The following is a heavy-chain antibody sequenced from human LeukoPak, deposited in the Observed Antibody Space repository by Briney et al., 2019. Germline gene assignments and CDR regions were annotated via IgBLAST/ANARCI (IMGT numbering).Heavy chain of an antibody. CDR2: ISSSGSTI. CDR1: GFTFSSYE. J-gene: IGHJ4*02. D-gene: IGHD5-18*01. CDR3: ARAVSYGYYFDY. Sequence: GGSLRLSCAASGFTFSSYEMNWVRQAPGKRLEWVSYISSSGSTIYYADSVKGRFTISRDNAKNSLYLQMNSLRAEDTAVYYCARAVSYGYYFDYWGQGTLVTVSS. V-gene: IGHV3-48*03.